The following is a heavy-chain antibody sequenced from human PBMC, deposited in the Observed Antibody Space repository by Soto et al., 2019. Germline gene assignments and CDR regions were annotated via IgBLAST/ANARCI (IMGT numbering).Heavy chain of an antibody. V-gene: IGHV3-30*18. CDR2: ISYDGSIK. J-gene: IGHJ4*02. CDR3: AKDESDYSNYWSSFDD. Sequence: QVQLVESGGGVVQPGRSLRLSCEGSGFTFSHYGMEWVRQVPGKGLEWVAVISYDGSIKYYADSVKGRFTISRDNSKGTVSLQMNSLRAEDTAIYYCAKDESDYSNYWSSFDDWGQGTLVTVSS. D-gene: IGHD4-4*01. CDR1: GFTFSHYG.